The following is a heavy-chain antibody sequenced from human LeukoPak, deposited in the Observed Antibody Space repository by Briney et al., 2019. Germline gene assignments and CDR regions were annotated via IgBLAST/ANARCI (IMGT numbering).Heavy chain of an antibody. CDR3: TRPYLGELSFFDY. J-gene: IGHJ4*02. CDR2: IRSKANSYAT. V-gene: IGHV3-73*01. Sequence: PGGSPRLSCAASGFTFSGSAMHWVRQASGKGLEWVGRIRSKANSYATAYAASVKGRFTISRDDSKNTAYLQMNSLKTEDTAVYYCTRPYLGELSFFDYWGQGTLVTVSS. D-gene: IGHD3-16*02. CDR1: GFTFSGSA.